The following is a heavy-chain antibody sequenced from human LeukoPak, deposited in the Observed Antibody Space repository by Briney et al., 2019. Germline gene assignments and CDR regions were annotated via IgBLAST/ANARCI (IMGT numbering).Heavy chain of an antibody. CDR3: ATILKELSNDY. CDR2: IEQDGNEK. CDR1: GFTFSSYW. D-gene: IGHD4-11*01. V-gene: IGHV3-7*01. J-gene: IGHJ4*02. Sequence: GGSLRLSCVASGFTFSSYWMTWVRQAPGKGLEWVANIEQDGNEKYYADSVKGRFTISRDNSKNTLYLQMNSLRAEDTAVYYCATILKELSNDYWGQGTLVTVSS.